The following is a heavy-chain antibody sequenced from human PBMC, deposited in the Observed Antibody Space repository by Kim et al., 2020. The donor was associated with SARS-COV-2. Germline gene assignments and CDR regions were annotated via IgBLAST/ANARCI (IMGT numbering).Heavy chain of an antibody. J-gene: IGHJ5*02. CDR3: ATLGTYYYDSSGYWFDP. Sequence: ASVKVSCKVSGYTLTELSMHWVRQAPGKGLEWMGGFDPEDGETIYAQKFQGRVTMTEDTSTDTAYMELSSLRSEDTAVYYCATLGTYYYDSSGYWFDPWGQGTLVTVSS. CDR2: FDPEDGET. D-gene: IGHD3-22*01. V-gene: IGHV1-24*01. CDR1: GYTLTELS.